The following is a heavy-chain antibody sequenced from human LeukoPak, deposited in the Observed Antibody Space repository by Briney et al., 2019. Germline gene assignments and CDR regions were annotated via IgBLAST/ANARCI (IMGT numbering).Heavy chain of an antibody. D-gene: IGHD6-19*01. CDR1: GGSISSSSYY. CDR3: ARVKRAGRDAFDI. J-gene: IGHJ3*02. V-gene: IGHV4-39*07. Sequence: SETLSLTCTVSGGSISSSSYYWGWIRQPPGKGLEWIGSIYYSGSTNYNPSLKSRVTISVDKSKNQFSLKLSSVTAADTAVYYCARVKRAGRDAFDIWGQGTMVTVSS. CDR2: IYYSGST.